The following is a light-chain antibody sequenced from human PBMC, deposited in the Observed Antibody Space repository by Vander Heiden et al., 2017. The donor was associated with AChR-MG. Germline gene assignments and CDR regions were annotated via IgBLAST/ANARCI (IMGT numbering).Light chain of an antibody. CDR1: ENVDSN. CDR2: GAS. J-gene: IGKJ2*01. Sequence: VMTQSPATLSVSPGERATLSCTASENVDSNLAWHQQKPGQAPRLLIFGASTRATGIPARFSGSGSGTEFTLTISSLQSEDFAIYYCQQYNDGPLYTFGQGTKLEIK. CDR3: QQYNDGPLYT. V-gene: IGKV3-15*01.